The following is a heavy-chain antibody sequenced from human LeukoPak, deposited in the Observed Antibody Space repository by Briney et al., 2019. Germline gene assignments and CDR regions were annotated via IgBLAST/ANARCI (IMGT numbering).Heavy chain of an antibody. CDR1: GYTFTSYG. D-gene: IGHD5-12*01. CDR2: ISPSNGNT. V-gene: IGHV1-18*01. J-gene: IGHJ4*02. CDR3: ARAEGGSLDN. Sequence: ASVKVSCKASGYTFTSYGISWVRQAPGQGFEWMGWISPSNGNTNYAQKLQGRVTMTTDTSTSMAYMEVRSLRSDDTVVYYCARAEGGSLDNWGQGTLVTVSS.